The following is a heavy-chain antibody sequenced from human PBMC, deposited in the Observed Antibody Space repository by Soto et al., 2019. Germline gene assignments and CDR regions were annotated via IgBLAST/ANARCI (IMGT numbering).Heavy chain of an antibody. V-gene: IGHV3-66*01. D-gene: IGHD3-3*01. J-gene: IGHJ6*03. CDR2: IYSGGST. CDR3: ARVVQGAYDFWSGYYGDYYYYYYMDV. CDR1: GFTVSSNY. Sequence: EVQLVESGGGLVQPGGSLRLSCAASGFTVSSNYMSWVRQAPGKGLGWVSVIYSGGSTYYADSVKGRFTISRDNSKNTLYLQMNSLRAEDTAVYYCARVVQGAYDFWSGYYGDYYYYYYMDVWGKGTTVTVSS.